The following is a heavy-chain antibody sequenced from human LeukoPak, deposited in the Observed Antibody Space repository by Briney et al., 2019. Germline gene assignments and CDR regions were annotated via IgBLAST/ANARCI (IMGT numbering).Heavy chain of an antibody. CDR1: GYTFTSYG. CDR3: ATVTPTTSN. D-gene: IGHD1-14*01. Sequence: ASVKVSCKASGYTFTSYGISWVRQAPGQGLEWMGRVDPENGETIYAENFQGRVTITADTSTDTANMELSSLRFEDTAVYYCATVTPTTSNWGQGTLVTVSS. CDR2: VDPENGET. J-gene: IGHJ4*02. V-gene: IGHV1-69-2*01.